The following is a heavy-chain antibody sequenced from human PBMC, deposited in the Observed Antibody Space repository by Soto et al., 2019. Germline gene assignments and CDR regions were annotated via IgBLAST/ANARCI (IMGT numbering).Heavy chain of an antibody. CDR3: ARDRRTYYYDSSGYRHNWFDP. CDR1: GGTFSSYA. J-gene: IGHJ5*02. CDR2: IIPIFGTA. D-gene: IGHD3-22*01. V-gene: IGHV1-69*13. Sequence: GASVKVSCKASGGTFSSYAISWVRQAPGQGLEWMGGIIPIFGTANYAQKFQGRVTITADESTSTAYMELSSLRSEDTAVYYCARDRRTYYYDSSGYRHNWFDPWGQGTQVTVSS.